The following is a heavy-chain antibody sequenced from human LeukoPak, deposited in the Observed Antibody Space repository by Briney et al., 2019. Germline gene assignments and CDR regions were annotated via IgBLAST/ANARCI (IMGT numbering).Heavy chain of an antibody. Sequence: SVKVSCKASGGTFSSYAISWVRQAPGQGLEWMGGIIPIFGTANYAQKFQGRVTITADESTSTAYMELSSLRSEDTAVYYCASLGRYCSSTSCYEAFDIWGQGTMVTVSS. CDR3: ASLGRYCSSTSCYEAFDI. CDR1: GGTFSSYA. V-gene: IGHV1-69*13. J-gene: IGHJ3*02. D-gene: IGHD2-2*01. CDR2: IIPIFGTA.